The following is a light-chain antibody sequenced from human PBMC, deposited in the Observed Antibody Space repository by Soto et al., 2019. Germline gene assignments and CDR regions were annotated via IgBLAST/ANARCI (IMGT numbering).Light chain of an antibody. CDR2: GND. J-gene: IGLJ2*01. CDR3: ASWDDRLNGQV. Sequence: QSVLAQPPSASAPPGQRVAIPCSGSSSNIGRNPVHWYQHLPGAAPKLLIYGNDQRPSGVPDRFSGSKSDTSASLAITGLQSEDEADYFCASWDDRLNGQVFGGGTNLTVL. CDR1: SSNIGRNP. V-gene: IGLV1-44*01.